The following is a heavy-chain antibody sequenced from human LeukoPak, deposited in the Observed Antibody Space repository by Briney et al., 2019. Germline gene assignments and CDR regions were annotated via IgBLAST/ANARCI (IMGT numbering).Heavy chain of an antibody. Sequence: SETLSLTCAVYGGSFSGYYWSWIRQPPGKGLDWIGKINHTTSTYYNPSLKSRVTISVDTSKNQFSLKLSSVTAADTAVYYCARALPYYYDSSGYPPHAFDIWGQGTMVTVSS. J-gene: IGHJ3*02. CDR3: ARALPYYYDSSGYPPHAFDI. V-gene: IGHV4-34*01. D-gene: IGHD3-22*01. CDR2: INHTTST. CDR1: GGSFSGYY.